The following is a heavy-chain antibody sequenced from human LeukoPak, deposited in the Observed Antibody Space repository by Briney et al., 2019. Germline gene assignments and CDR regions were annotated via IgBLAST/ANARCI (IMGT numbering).Heavy chain of an antibody. J-gene: IGHJ4*02. V-gene: IGHV3-30*18. CDR1: GFTFSTYG. Sequence: GSLRLSCAASGFTFSTYGMHWVRQAPGKGLEWVAVLSHDGGNNFYADSVKGRFTISRDNSKNTLYLQMNSLRAEDTAVYYCAKDPWRYYGSGSSYFDYWGQGTLVTVSS. D-gene: IGHD3-10*01. CDR2: LSHDGGNN. CDR3: AKDPWRYYGSGSSYFDY.